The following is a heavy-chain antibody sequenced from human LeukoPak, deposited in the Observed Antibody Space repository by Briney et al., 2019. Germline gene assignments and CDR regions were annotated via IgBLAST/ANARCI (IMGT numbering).Heavy chain of an antibody. CDR2: ISSSADTT. Sequence: GGSLRLSCAASGFTFSSYGMTWVRQAPGKGLEWASAISSSADTTYYADSAKGRFTISRDNSKNTLDLHMSSLRAEDTAVYSCAKDLSNPYKYYGMDVWGQGTAVTVSS. J-gene: IGHJ6*02. CDR1: GFTFSSYG. CDR3: AKDLSNPYKYYGMDV. D-gene: IGHD4-4*01. V-gene: IGHV3-23*01.